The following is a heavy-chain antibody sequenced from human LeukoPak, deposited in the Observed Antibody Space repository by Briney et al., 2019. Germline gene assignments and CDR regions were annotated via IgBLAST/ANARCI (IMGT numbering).Heavy chain of an antibody. J-gene: IGHJ4*02. CDR3: ANHMILSPKFDY. CDR2: ISARDGST. CDR1: GFTFGIYA. V-gene: IGHV3-23*01. D-gene: IGHD3-16*01. Sequence: GGSLRLSCAASGFTFGIYAMSWVRQAPGQGLDWVSAISARDGSTYYADSVKGRFTISRDNSKNTLYLQMNSLRAEDTAVYYCANHMILSPKFDYWGQGTLVTVSS.